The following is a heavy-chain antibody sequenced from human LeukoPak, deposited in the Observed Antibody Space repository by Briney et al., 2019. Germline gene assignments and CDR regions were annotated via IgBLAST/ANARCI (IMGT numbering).Heavy chain of an antibody. CDR3: ARETYSYGYPFDY. CDR2: ITNSGSTI. V-gene: IGHV3-11*04. D-gene: IGHD5-18*01. CDR1: GMKFSDAW. Sequence: GGSLRLSCAASGMKFSDAWMSWVRQAPGKGLEWVSYITNSGSTIYYADSVKGRFTISRDNAKNSLYLQMNSLRAEDTAVYYCARETYSYGYPFDYWGQGTLVTVSS. J-gene: IGHJ4*02.